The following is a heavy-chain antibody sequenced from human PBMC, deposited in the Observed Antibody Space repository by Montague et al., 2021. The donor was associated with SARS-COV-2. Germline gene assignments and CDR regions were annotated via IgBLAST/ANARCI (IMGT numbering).Heavy chain of an antibody. J-gene: IGHJ6*02. D-gene: IGHD5-18*01. V-gene: IGHV4-59*01. CDR1: GGSIRSYY. CDR2: IYYSGST. Sequence: SETLSLTCTVSGGSIRSYYWSWIRQPPGKGLEWIGYIYYSGSTNYNPSLKSRVTISVDTSKNQFSLKPSSVTAADTAVYYCAREGQSYSYGYYYYGMDVWGQGTTVTVSS. CDR3: AREGQSYSYGYYYYGMDV.